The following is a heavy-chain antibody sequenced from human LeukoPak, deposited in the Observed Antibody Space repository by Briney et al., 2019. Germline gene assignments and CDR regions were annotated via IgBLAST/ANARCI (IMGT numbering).Heavy chain of an antibody. D-gene: IGHD3-9*01. CDR2: IYYSGST. CDR3: ASTTSITIPKGAFDI. J-gene: IGHJ3*02. CDR1: GGSISSSSYY. V-gene: IGHV4-39*07. Sequence: KPSETLSLTCTVSGGSISSSSYYWGWIRQPPGKGLEWIGSIYYSGSTYYNPSLKSRVTISVDTSKNQFSLKLSSVTAADTAVHYCASTTSITIPKGAFDIWGQGTMVTVSS.